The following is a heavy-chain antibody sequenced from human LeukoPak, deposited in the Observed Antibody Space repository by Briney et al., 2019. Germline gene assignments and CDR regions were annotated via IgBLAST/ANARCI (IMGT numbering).Heavy chain of an antibody. J-gene: IGHJ5*02. V-gene: IGHV3-53*01. CDR3: ARGGRDYSNYWFDP. Sequence: GGSLRLSCAASGFSVSNNYMSWVRQAPGKGLEWVSVLYSGGSAYYADSVKGRFTTSRDSSKNTLYLQMSSLRAEDTAVYFCARGGRDYSNYWFDPWGQGILVTVSS. CDR1: GFSVSNNY. D-gene: IGHD4-11*01. CDR2: LYSGGSA.